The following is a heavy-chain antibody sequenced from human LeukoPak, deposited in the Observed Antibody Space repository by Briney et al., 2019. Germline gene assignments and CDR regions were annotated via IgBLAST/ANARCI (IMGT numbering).Heavy chain of an antibody. Sequence: PGGSLRLSCAASGFTFSNAWMSWVRQAPGKGLEWVGRIKSKTDGGTTDYAAPVKGRFTISRDDSKNTLYLQMNSLKTEDTAVYYCTTYQPSIAARPVSHYYYYYYMDVWGKGTTVTVSS. J-gene: IGHJ6*03. D-gene: IGHD6-6*01. CDR3: TTYQPSIAARPVSHYYYYYYMDV. CDR1: GFTFSNAW. CDR2: IKSKTDGGTT. V-gene: IGHV3-15*01.